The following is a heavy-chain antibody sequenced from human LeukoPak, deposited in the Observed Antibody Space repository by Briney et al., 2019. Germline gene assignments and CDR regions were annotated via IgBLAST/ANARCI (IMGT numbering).Heavy chain of an antibody. CDR1: GYSIRSGDY. J-gene: IGHJ4*02. CDR2: IYHSGST. CDR3: ARAPNYDFWSGYLDY. Sequence: SETLSLTCTVSGYSIRSGDYWGWIRQPPGRGLEWIGNIYHSGSTYYNPSLKSRVIISVDTSKNHFSLKLSSVTAADTAVYYCARAPNYDFWSGYLDYWGQGTLVTVSS. V-gene: IGHV4-38-2*02. D-gene: IGHD3-3*01.